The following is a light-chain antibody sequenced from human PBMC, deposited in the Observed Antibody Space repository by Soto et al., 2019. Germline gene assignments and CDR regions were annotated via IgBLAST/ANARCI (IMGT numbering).Light chain of an antibody. J-gene: IGLJ2*01. CDR2: TNN. CDR1: GSNIGSNY. Sequence: QTVVTQPPSASGTPGQTVTISCSGSGSNIGSNYVYWYQQLPGTAPKLLIYTNNQRPSGVPDRFSGSKSGTSASASLAISGLRSEDEADYDCAVWDDSLTGVVFGGGTKVTVL. V-gene: IGLV1-47*01. CDR3: AVWDDSLTGVV.